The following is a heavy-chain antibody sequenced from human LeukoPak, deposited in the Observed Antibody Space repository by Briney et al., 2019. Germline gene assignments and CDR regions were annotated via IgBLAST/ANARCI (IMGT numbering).Heavy chain of an antibody. D-gene: IGHD3-16*02. CDR3: ARGRSLLYDYVWGSYRYHYFDY. J-gene: IGHJ4*02. V-gene: IGHV4-34*01. CDR2: INHSGST. CDR1: GGSFSGYY. Sequence: PSETLSLTCAVYGGSFSGYYWSWIRQPPGKGLEWIGEINHSGSTNYNPSLKSRVTISVDTSKNQFSLKLSSVTAADTAVYYCARGRSLLYDYVWGSYRYHYFDYWGQGTLVTVPS.